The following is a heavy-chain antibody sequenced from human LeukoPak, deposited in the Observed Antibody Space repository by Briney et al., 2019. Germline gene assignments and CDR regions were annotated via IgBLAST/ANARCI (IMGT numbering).Heavy chain of an antibody. CDR1: GYTFTGYY. D-gene: IGHD2-15*01. J-gene: IGHJ6*02. Sequence: GASVKVSCKASGYTFTGYYMHWVRQAPGQGLEWMGWINPNSGGTNYAQKFQGRVTMTRDTSISTAYMELRRLRSDDTAVYYCARGDCSGGSCRHYYYYYGMDVWGQGTTVTVSS. V-gene: IGHV1-2*02. CDR2: INPNSGGT. CDR3: ARGDCSGGSCRHYYYYYGMDV.